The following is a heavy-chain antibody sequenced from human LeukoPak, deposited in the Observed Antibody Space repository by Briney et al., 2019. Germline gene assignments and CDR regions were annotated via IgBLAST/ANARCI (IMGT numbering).Heavy chain of an antibody. CDR2: ISGSGGRT. CDR3: AKGGGYYGSGSFPEYYFDY. J-gene: IGHJ4*02. V-gene: IGHV3-23*01. D-gene: IGHD3-10*01. CDR1: GFTFSSFG. Sequence: GGSLRLSCAASGFTFSSFGMNWVRQAPGKGLEWVSSISGSGGRTYYADSVKGRFTISRENSKNTLYLQMNSLRAEDTAVYYCAKGGGYYGSGSFPEYYFDYWGQGTLVTVSS.